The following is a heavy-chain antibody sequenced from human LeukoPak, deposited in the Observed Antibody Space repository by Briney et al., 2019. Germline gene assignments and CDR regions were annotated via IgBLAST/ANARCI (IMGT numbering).Heavy chain of an antibody. J-gene: IGHJ6*02. V-gene: IGHV4-34*01. CDR2: SNHFGST. CDR3: ARGRLQLWSFPLPYNHYAIDV. D-gene: IGHD5-18*01. CDR1: GESFSGYF. Sequence: PSETLSLTCAVSGESFSGYFWTWIRQPPGKGLEWIGQSNHFGSTDYNPSLKSRVTISVDTSKKQFSLNVRSVTDAETAVYFCARGRLQLWSFPLPYNHYAIDVWGQGTTVTVSS.